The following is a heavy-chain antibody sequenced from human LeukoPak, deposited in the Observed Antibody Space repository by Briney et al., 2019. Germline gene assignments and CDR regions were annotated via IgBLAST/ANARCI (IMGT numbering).Heavy chain of an antibody. CDR2: IRSKANSYAT. Sequence: GGSLRLSCAASGFTFSGSATHWVRQASGKGLEWVGRIRSKANSYATAYAASVKGRFTISRDDSKNTAYLQMNSLKTEDTAVYYCTTDLGRSRIAPRFYYWGQGTLVTVSS. CDR1: GFTFSGSA. CDR3: TTDLGRSRIAPRFYY. V-gene: IGHV3-73*01. D-gene: IGHD6-6*01. J-gene: IGHJ4*02.